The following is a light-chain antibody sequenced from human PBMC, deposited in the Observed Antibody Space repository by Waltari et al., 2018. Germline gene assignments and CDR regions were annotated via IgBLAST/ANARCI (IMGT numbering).Light chain of an antibody. Sequence: ETVMTQSPATLSVSPGERATLPCRASQTVSSYLAWYQQKPGQAPRLLIYGASTRATGIPARFSGSGSGTEFTLTISSLQSEDFAVYYCQQYNNWPPTTFGQGTRLEIK. CDR3: QQYNNWPPTT. V-gene: IGKV3-15*01. CDR1: QTVSSY. J-gene: IGKJ5*01. CDR2: GAS.